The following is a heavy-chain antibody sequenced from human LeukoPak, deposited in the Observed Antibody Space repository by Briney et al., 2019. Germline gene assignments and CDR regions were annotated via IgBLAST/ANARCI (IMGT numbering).Heavy chain of an antibody. CDR2: ISTSGST. CDR1: GGSISSYY. Sequence: PSETLSLTCTVSGGSISSYYWSWIRQPAGKGLEWIGRISTSGSTNYITSLKSRVTISVDTSKNQFSLRLSSVTAADTAVYYCAREVSSTSTCIDYWGQGTLVTVSS. D-gene: IGHD6-13*01. J-gene: IGHJ4*02. CDR3: AREVSSTSTCIDY. V-gene: IGHV4-4*07.